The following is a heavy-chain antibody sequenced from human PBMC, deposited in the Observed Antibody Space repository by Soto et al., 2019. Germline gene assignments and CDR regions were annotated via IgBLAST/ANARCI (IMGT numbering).Heavy chain of an antibody. D-gene: IGHD3-10*01. J-gene: IGHJ4*02. Sequence: EVQLLESGGGLVQPGGSLRLSCAASGFTFNNYAMTWVRQAPGKGREWVSAISGGGDTTSYADSVKGRFTVSRDGSKNTLDLQMSSLRAEDTALYYCAKGRGGSGSLTPRVDFWGQGTLVTVSS. CDR2: ISGGGDTT. V-gene: IGHV3-23*01. CDR3: AKGRGGSGSLTPRVDF. CDR1: GFTFNNYA.